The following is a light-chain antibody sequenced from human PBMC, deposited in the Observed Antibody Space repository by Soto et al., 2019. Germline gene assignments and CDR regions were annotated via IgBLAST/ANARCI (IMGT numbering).Light chain of an antibody. CDR1: QSISSW. Sequence: DIQRTQSPSTLSASVGDRVTITCLASQSISSWLVWYQQKPGKAPKLLIYAASTLQSGVPSRFSGSGSGTEFTLTISSLQPEDFATYYCQQLNSYPQTFGQGTKVDIK. J-gene: IGKJ1*01. CDR2: AAS. CDR3: QQLNSYPQT. V-gene: IGKV1-5*01.